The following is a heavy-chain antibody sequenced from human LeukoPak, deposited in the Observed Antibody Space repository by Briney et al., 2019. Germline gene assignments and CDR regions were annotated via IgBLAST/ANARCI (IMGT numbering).Heavy chain of an antibody. CDR1: GGSISCYF. Sequence: PSETLSLTCAVSGGSISCYFWSWIRQPPGKGLEWIGYIYYSGSTNYNPSLKSRVTISVDTSKNQFSLKLSSVTAADTAVYYCARVLTGEQWGVCDYWGQGTLVTVSS. CDR3: ARVLTGEQWGVCDY. CDR2: IYYSGST. V-gene: IGHV4-59*01. D-gene: IGHD6-19*01. J-gene: IGHJ4*02.